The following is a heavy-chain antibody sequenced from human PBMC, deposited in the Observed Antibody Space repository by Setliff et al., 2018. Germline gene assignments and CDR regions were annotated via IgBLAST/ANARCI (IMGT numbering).Heavy chain of an antibody. D-gene: IGHD2-15*01. CDR2: IWYDGSNK. CDR3: AKDSRYCSGGSCSEPDAFDI. Sequence: GGSLRLSCAASGFTFSSCGMHWVRQAPGKGLEWVAVIWYDGSNKYYADSVKGRFTISRDNSKNTLFLQMNRLRAEDTAVYYCAKDSRYCSGGSCSEPDAFDIWGQGTMVTVSS. CDR1: GFTFSSCG. J-gene: IGHJ3*02. V-gene: IGHV3-33*06.